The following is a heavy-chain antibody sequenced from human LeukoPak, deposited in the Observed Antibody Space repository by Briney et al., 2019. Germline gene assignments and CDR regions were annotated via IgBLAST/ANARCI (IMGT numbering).Heavy chain of an antibody. J-gene: IGHJ4*02. V-gene: IGHV3-11*05. CDR2: TSRSSTYT. CDR1: GFTGSSNY. Sequence: GGSVTCSCSAYGFTGSSNYMSWVGQAPGKGLEGVSYTSRSSTYTNYADPVKGRFSISRDNAKNSLYLQMNSLRAEDTAVYYWAKVVAGRYQDYWGQGTLVSVSS. D-gene: IGHD6-19*01. CDR3: AKVVAGRYQDY.